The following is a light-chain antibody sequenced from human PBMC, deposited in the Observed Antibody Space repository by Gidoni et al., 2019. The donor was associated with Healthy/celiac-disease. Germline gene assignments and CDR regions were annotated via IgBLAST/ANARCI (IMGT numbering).Light chain of an antibody. CDR2: DVR. Sequence: QSALTQPRSVSVSPGQSVTISCTGTSSDVGGYNYVSWYQQNPGKAPKLMIYDVRKRPSGVPDRFSGSKSGKTASLTIAGLQAEDEAEYYCCSYAGSYVVFGGGTKLTVL. J-gene: IGLJ2*01. CDR1: SSDVGGYNY. CDR3: CSYAGSYVV. V-gene: IGLV2-11*01.